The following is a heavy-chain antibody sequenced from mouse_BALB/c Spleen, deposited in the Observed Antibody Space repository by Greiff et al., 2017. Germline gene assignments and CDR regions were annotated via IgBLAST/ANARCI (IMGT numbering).Heavy chain of an antibody. Sequence: EVMLVESGGGLVKPGGSLKLSCAASGFAFSSYDMSWVRQTPEKRLEWVAYISSGGGSTYYPDTVKGRFTISRDNAKNTLYLQMSSLKSEDTAMYYCARQNYGSREFAYWGQGTLVTVSA. V-gene: IGHV5-12-1*01. J-gene: IGHJ3*01. CDR2: ISSGGGST. CDR1: GFAFSSYD. D-gene: IGHD1-1*01. CDR3: ARQNYGSREFAY.